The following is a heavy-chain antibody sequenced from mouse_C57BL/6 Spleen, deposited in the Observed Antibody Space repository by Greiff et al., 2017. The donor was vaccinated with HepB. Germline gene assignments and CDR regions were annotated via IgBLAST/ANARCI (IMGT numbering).Heavy chain of an antibody. Sequence: VQLQQSGADLARPGASVKMSCKASGYTFTSYTMHWVKQRPGQGLEWIGYINPSSGYTKYNQKFKDKATLTADKTYSTAYMQLSSLTSEDSAVYYCARRYYGSSVLDYWGQGTTLTVSS. V-gene: IGHV1-4*01. J-gene: IGHJ2*01. CDR2: INPSSGYT. D-gene: IGHD1-1*01. CDR3: ARRYYGSSVLDY. CDR1: GYTFTSYT.